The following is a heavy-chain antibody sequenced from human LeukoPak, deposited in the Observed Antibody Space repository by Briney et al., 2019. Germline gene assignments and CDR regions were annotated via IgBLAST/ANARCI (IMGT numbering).Heavy chain of an antibody. CDR3: ARRGAAVGQRIFDY. J-gene: IGHJ4*02. CDR2: IYYSGST. Sequence: PSETLSLTCTVSGGSISSSSYYWGWIRQPPGKGLEWIGSIYYSGSTYYNPSLKSRVTISVDTSKNQFSLKLSSVTAADTAVYYCARRGAAVGQRIFDYWGQGTLVTVSS. V-gene: IGHV4-39*01. D-gene: IGHD6-13*01. CDR1: GGSISSSSYY.